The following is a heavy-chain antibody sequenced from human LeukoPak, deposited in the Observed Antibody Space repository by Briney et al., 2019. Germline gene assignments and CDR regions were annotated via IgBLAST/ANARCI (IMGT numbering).Heavy chain of an antibody. CDR2: IYYSGST. D-gene: IGHD3-16*01. Sequence: SETLSLTCTVSGGSISSYYWSWIRQPPGKGLEWIGYIYYSGSTNYNPSLKSRVTISVDTSKNQFSLKLSSVSAADTAVYYCARGYDSFDYWGQGTLVTVSS. J-gene: IGHJ4*02. V-gene: IGHV4-59*01. CDR1: GGSISSYY. CDR3: ARGYDSFDY.